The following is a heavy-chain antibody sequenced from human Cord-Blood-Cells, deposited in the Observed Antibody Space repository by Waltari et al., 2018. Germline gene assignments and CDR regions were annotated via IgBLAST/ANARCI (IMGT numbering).Heavy chain of an antibody. Sequence: QLQLQASGPGLVKPSETLSLTCTVSGGSISSSSYYWGWIRQPPGKGLEWIGSIYYSGGPHYNPSRKIRVTISVDTSKNPFSLKLSSVTAADTAVYYCARSLYCGGDCYWYFDLWGRGTLVTVSS. CDR1: GGSISSSSYY. CDR3: ARSLYCGGDCYWYFDL. J-gene: IGHJ2*01. D-gene: IGHD2-21*01. CDR2: IYYSGGP. V-gene: IGHV4-39*01.